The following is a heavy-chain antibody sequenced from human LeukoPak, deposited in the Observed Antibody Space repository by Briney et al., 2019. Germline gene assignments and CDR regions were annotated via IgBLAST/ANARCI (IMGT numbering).Heavy chain of an antibody. CDR3: ARKGKSSSWPIDY. D-gene: IGHD6-13*01. V-gene: IGHV4-59*08. Sequence: SETLSLTCTVSGDSISSYYWSWIRQPPGKGLEWIGYIYYSGSTNYNPSLKSRVTISVDTSKNQFSLKLSSVTAADTAVYYCARKGKSSSWPIDYWGQGTLVTVSS. CDR1: GDSISSYY. CDR2: IYYSGST. J-gene: IGHJ4*02.